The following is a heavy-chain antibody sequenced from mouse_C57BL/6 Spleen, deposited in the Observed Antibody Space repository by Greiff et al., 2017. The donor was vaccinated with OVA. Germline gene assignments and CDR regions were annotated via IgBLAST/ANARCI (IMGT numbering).Heavy chain of an antibody. J-gene: IGHJ3*01. CDR3: ARGGFSGSHYYGSAFAY. Sequence: EVQRVESGGGLVKPGGSLKLSCAASGFTFSSYAMSWVRQTPEKRLEWVATISDGGSYTYYPDNVKGRFTISRDNAKNNLYLQMSHLKSEDTAMYYWARGGFSGSHYYGSAFAYWGQGTLVTVSA. CDR1: GFTFSSYA. CDR2: ISDGGSYT. D-gene: IGHD1-1*01. V-gene: IGHV5-4*01.